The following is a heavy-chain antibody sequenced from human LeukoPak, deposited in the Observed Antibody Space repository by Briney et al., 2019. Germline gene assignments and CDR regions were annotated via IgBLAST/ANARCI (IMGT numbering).Heavy chain of an antibody. CDR1: GGSISSYY. D-gene: IGHD3-22*01. V-gene: IGHV4-59*01. J-gene: IGHJ6*02. CDR2: IYYSGST. CDR3: ARSGYLYYYDIGHYGMDV. Sequence: SETLSLTCTVSGGSISSYYWSWIRQPPGKGLEWIGYIYYSGSTNYNPSLKSRVTISVDTSKNQFSLKLSSVTAADTAVYYCARSGYLYYYDIGHYGMDVWGQGTTVTVSS.